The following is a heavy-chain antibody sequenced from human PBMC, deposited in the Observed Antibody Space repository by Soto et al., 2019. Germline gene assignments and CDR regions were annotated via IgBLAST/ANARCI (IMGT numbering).Heavy chain of an antibody. Sequence: QITLKESGPTLVKPTQTLTLTCTFSGFSLSASGMGVGWVRQPPGKALEWLALIYWDENKRYSPSLKSRLTITKDTSKNQVILKMTNMDPVDTATYYCARGVATISALDYWGQGTLVTVSS. CDR2: IYWDENK. D-gene: IGHD5-12*01. CDR3: ARGVATISALDY. V-gene: IGHV2-5*02. J-gene: IGHJ4*02. CDR1: GFSLSASGMG.